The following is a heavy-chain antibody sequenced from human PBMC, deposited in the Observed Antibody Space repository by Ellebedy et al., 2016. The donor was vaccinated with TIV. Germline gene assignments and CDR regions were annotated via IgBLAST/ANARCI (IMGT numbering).Heavy chain of an antibody. J-gene: IGHJ6*02. CDR3: TKDISPGGADV. D-gene: IGHD3-16*01. Sequence: SLKISXAASGFTLNDYGFSDYALHCVRQTPGKGLEWVSGIYWGSNKIDYADSVRGRFTVSRDNAKNSLYLQMYSLRAEDTALYYCTKDISPGGADVWGQGTTVTVSS. CDR2: IYWGSNKI. V-gene: IGHV3-9*01. CDR1: GFTLNDYGFSDYA.